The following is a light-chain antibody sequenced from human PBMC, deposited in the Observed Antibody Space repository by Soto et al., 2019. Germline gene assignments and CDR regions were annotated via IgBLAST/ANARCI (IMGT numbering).Light chain of an antibody. Sequence: DIVMTQSPLSLPVTPGEPASISCRSSQSLLHSNGYNYLDWYLQKPGQSPQLLIYLGSNRASGVADRFSGSGSGKDFTLKISRVEAEDGGVYYCMQALQTPFTFGPGTKVDIK. CDR2: LGS. CDR1: QSLLHSNGYNY. J-gene: IGKJ3*01. CDR3: MQALQTPFT. V-gene: IGKV2-28*01.